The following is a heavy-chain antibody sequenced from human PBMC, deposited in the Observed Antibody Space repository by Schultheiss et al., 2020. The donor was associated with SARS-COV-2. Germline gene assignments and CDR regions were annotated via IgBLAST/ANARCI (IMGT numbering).Heavy chain of an antibody. CDR3: AKHLGTGWGYCFES. J-gene: IGHJ4*02. Sequence: GESLKISCAVSGFPLSSCSMHWVRQAPGKGLEWVSDIGGDGGHIFYADSVKGRFSISRDNSKNTLFLQMNSLRAEDTAVYYCAKHLGTGWGYCFESWGQGTLVTVSS. V-gene: IGHV3-23*01. D-gene: IGHD2-8*02. CDR1: GFPLSSCS. CDR2: IGGDGGHI.